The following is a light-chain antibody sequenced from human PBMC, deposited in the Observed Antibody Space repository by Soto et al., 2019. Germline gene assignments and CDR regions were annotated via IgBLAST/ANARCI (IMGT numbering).Light chain of an antibody. Sequence: EIVMTQAPATLSVSPGERATLSCRASQSVSSNLAWYQQKPGQPPRLLIYGASTKATGIPARFSGSGSGTEFTLTISSLQSEDFSVYYCQQYNNRPLTFGGGTKVEIK. CDR3: QQYNNRPLT. CDR1: QSVSSN. J-gene: IGKJ4*01. V-gene: IGKV3-15*01. CDR2: GAS.